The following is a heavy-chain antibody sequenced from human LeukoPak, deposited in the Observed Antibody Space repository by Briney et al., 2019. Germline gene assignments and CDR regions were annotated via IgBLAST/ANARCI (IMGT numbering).Heavy chain of an antibody. CDR3: ARGLPSYGDYVDYYFYMDV. J-gene: IGHJ6*03. D-gene: IGHD4-17*01. CDR2: ISTSGST. Sequence: SETLSLTCTVSGDSISGFYWSWIRQPAGKGLQWIGGISTSGSTNYNPSLKSRVTMSVDRSTNEFSLTVRSVTAADTALYYCARGLPSYGDYVDYYFYMDVWGKGTTVTVSS. V-gene: IGHV4-4*07. CDR1: GDSISGFY.